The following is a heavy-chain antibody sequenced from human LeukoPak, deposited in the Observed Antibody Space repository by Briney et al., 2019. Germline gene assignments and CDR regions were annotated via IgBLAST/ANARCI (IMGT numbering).Heavy chain of an antibody. J-gene: IGHJ4*02. CDR1: GVSFSGYY. V-gene: IGHV4-34*01. CDR3: ARENWNYGIDY. CDR2: INHSGST. D-gene: IGHD1-7*01. Sequence: SETLSLNCAVYGVSFSGYYWSWIRKPPGKGLEWIGEINHSGSTNYNPSLNSRVTISVDTSKNQFSLKVSSVTAADTAVYYCARENWNYGIDYWGQGTLVTVSS.